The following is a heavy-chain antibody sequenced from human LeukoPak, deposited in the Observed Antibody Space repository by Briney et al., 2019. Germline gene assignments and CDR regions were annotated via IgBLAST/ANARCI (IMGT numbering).Heavy chain of an antibody. CDR2: ISGSGGST. V-gene: IGHV3-23*01. CDR3: AKGAITIFGVVLATNWFDP. D-gene: IGHD3-3*01. J-gene: IGHJ5*02. CDR1: GFTFSSYA. Sequence: PGGSLRLSCAASGFTFSSYAMSWVRQAPGKGLEWVSAISGSGGSTYYAHSVKGRFTISRDNSKNTLYLQMNSLRAEDTAVYYCAKGAITIFGVVLATNWFDPWGQGTLVTVSS.